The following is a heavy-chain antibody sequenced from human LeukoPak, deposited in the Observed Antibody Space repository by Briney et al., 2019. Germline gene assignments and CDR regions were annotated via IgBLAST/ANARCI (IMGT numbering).Heavy chain of an antibody. CDR1: GFTFSNYW. J-gene: IGHJ5*02. Sequence: SGGSLRLSCAASGFTFSNYWLTWVRQAPGKGLEWVANIKHDGSDQYYLDSVKGRFTTSRDNAKNSLYLQMNSLRAEDTAVYYCARGIATGIDFFDPWGQGTLVTVSS. CDR3: ARGIATGIDFFDP. D-gene: IGHD6-13*01. CDR2: IKHDGSDQ. V-gene: IGHV3-7*01.